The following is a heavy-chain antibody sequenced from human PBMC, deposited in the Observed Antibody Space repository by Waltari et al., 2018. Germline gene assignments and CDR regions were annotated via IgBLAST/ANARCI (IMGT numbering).Heavy chain of an antibody. J-gene: IGHJ6*03. CDR3: ARHELGISQYYYNMYV. CDR1: GGSFGGYG. CDR2: IIPMFGIP. V-gene: IGHV1-69*12. D-gene: IGHD7-27*01. Sequence: VQLVQSGGEVKTPGSSVKVSCKASGGSFGGYGVSWVRQAPGQGLEWMGVIIPMFGIPAFSQKFQDRLTITADESTNTVYMELSSLTSEDTAIYYCARHELGISQYYYNMYVWGQGTTVTISS.